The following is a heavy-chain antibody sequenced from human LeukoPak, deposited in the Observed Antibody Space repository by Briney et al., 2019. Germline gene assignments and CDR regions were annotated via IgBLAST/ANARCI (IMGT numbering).Heavy chain of an antibody. CDR1: GYTFTSYY. Sequence: ASVKVSCKASGYTFTSYYMHWVRQAPGQGLEWMGIINPSGGSTSYAQKFQGRVTMTRDTSTSTVYMELSSLRSDDTAVYYCARSEYSIAAAGTFDYWGQGTLVTVSS. V-gene: IGHV1-46*01. J-gene: IGHJ4*02. CDR2: INPSGGST. CDR3: ARSEYSIAAAGTFDY. D-gene: IGHD6-13*01.